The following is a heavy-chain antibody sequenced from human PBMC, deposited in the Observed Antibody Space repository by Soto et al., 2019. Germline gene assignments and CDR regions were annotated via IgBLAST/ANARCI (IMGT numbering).Heavy chain of an antibody. CDR3: ARTSGGTYSFDP. D-gene: IGHD3-10*01. CDR2: MHHSGST. Sequence: QVQLQESGPGLAKPSGTLSLTCAVSGDSITNNNWWTWVRQSPGKGLKWIGEMHHSGSTDYNPSLRSRVTISVDKSKNQFSLNLSSVTAADSAVYYCARTSGGTYSFDPWGQGTLVTVSS. J-gene: IGHJ5*02. CDR1: GDSITNNNW. V-gene: IGHV4-4*02.